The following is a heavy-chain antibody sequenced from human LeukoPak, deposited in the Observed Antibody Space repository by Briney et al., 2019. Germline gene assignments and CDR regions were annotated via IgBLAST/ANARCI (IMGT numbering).Heavy chain of an antibody. CDR3: AREADCSGGSCYRGAFDI. Sequence: GSLRLSCAASGFTFSSYAMSWVRQAPGKGLEWVSAISGSGGSTYHADSVKGRFTISRDNSKNTLYLQMNSPRGEDTAVYYCAREADCSGGSCYRGAFDIWGQGTMVTVSS. CDR1: GFTFSSYA. D-gene: IGHD2-15*01. V-gene: IGHV3-23*01. J-gene: IGHJ3*02. CDR2: ISGSGGST.